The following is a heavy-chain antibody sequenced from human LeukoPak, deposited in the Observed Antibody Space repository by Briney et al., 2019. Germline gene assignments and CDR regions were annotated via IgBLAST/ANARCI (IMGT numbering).Heavy chain of an antibody. Sequence: SETLSLTCTVSDGSISSSSYYWGWIRQPPGKGLEWIGSIYYSGSTYYNPSLKSRVTISVDTSKNQFSLKLSSVTAADTAVYYCASFIAVAGTDYWGQGTLVTVSS. CDR2: IYYSGST. J-gene: IGHJ4*02. V-gene: IGHV4-39*01. CDR3: ASFIAVAGTDY. D-gene: IGHD6-19*01. CDR1: DGSISSSSYY.